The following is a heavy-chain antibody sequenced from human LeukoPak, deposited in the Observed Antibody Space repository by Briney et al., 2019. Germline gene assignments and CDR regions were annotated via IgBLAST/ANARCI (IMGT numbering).Heavy chain of an antibody. CDR3: ARGEEEAYCSNTSCYTNWFDP. CDR1: GGTFSSYA. D-gene: IGHD2-2*02. CDR2: IIPIFGTA. V-gene: IGHV1-69*13. Sequence: ASVKVSCKASGGTFSSYAISWVRQAPGQGLEWMGGIIPIFGTANYAQKFQGRVTITADESTSTAYMELSSLRSEDTAVYYCARGEEEAYCSNTSCYTNWFDPWGQGTLVTVSS. J-gene: IGHJ5*02.